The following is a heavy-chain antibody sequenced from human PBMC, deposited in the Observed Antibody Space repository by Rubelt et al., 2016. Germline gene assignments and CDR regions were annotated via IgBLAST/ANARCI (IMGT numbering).Heavy chain of an antibody. V-gene: IGHV3-30*01. CDR3: ARDFQVGATTSLGAFDI. J-gene: IGHJ3*02. CDR2: YDGSNK. Sequence: YDGSNKYYADSVKGRFTISRDNSKNTLYLQMNSLRAEDTAVYYCARDFQVGATTSLGAFDIWGQGTMVTVSS. D-gene: IGHD1-26*01.